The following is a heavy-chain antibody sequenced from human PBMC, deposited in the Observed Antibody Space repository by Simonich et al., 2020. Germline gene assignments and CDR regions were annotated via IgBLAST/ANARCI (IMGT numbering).Heavy chain of an antibody. D-gene: IGHD6-6*01. CDR2: INPKRGGT. CDR3: ARDRAARYYYYYYMDV. J-gene: IGHJ6*03. CDR1: GYTFTGYY. V-gene: IGHV1-2*02. Sequence: QVQLVQSGAEVKKPGASVKVSCTASGYTFTGYYMHWVRQAPGQGLEWMGWINPKRGGTNDEQKFQGRVTMTTDTSISTAYMELSRLRSDDTAVYYCARDRAARYYYYYYMDVWGKGTTVTVSS.